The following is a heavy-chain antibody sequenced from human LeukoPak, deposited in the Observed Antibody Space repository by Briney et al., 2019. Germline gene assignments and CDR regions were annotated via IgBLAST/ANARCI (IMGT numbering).Heavy chain of an antibody. Sequence: GESLRLSCAASGFTFSSYGMHWVRQAPGKGLEWVAVIWYDGSNKYYADSVKGRFTISRDNSKNTLYLQMNSLRAEDTAVYYCARDQPPGFFDYWGQGTLVTVSS. CDR2: IWYDGSNK. J-gene: IGHJ4*02. V-gene: IGHV3-33*01. CDR3: ARDQPPGFFDY. CDR1: GFTFSSYG.